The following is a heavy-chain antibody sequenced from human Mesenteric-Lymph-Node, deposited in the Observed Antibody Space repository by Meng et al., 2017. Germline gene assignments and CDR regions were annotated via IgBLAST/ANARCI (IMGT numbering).Heavy chain of an antibody. J-gene: IGHJ4*02. CDR2: IYWDDDK. Sequence: SGPTLVKPTQTLTLTCTFSGFSLSISGVGVGWIRQPPGKALEWLALIYWDDDKRYSPSLKSRLTITKDTSKNQVVLTMTNMDPVDTATYYCAHVDGSYFVCDYWGQGTLVTVSS. CDR3: AHVDGSYFVCDY. V-gene: IGHV2-5*02. D-gene: IGHD1-26*01. CDR1: GFSLSISGVG.